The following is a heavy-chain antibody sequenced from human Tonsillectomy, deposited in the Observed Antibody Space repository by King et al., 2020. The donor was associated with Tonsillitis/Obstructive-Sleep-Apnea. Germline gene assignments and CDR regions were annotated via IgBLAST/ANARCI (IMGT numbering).Heavy chain of an antibody. D-gene: IGHD2-2*01. V-gene: IGHV4-59*08. J-gene: IGHJ6*02. Sequence: QLQESGPGLVKPSETLSLTCTVSGGSISSYYWSWIRQPPGKGLEWIGYIYYSGSTNYNPSLKSRVTISVDTSKNQFSLKLSTVTAADTAVYYCARLSPLGALRYCSSTSCYGMDVWGQGTTVTVSS. CDR1: GGSISSYY. CDR2: IYYSGST. CDR3: ARLSPLGALRYCSSTSCYGMDV.